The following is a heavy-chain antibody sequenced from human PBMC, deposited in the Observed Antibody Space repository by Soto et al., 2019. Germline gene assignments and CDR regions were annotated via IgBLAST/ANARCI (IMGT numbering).Heavy chain of an antibody. J-gene: IGHJ5*02. CDR3: ARRDGAGQYYSFDP. CDR2: IYYSGAA. V-gene: IGHV4-39*01. D-gene: IGHD2-15*01. Sequence: QLQLQESGPGLVRPSETLSLTCTVSGASLSTDTFYWGWIRQPPGKGLEWIAVIYYSGAAYYNPSLKSRVTISLDTSKNQVSLKLNSVTATDTALYFCARRDGAGQYYSFDPWGQGTLVTVSS. CDR1: GASLSTDTFY.